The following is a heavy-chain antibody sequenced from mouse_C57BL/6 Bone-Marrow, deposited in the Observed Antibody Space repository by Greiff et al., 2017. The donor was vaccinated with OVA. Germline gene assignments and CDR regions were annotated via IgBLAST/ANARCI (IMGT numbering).Heavy chain of an antibody. V-gene: IGHV1-81*01. CDR2: IYPRSGNT. D-gene: IGHD3-1*01. CDR3: ARGGFLAY. CDR1: GYTFTSYG. J-gene: IGHJ3*01. Sequence: VQVVESGAELARPGASVKLSCKASGYTFTSYGISWVKQRTGQGLEWIGEIYPRSGNTYYNEKFKGKATLTADKSSSTAYMELRSLTSEDSAVYFCARGGFLAYWGQGTLVTVSA.